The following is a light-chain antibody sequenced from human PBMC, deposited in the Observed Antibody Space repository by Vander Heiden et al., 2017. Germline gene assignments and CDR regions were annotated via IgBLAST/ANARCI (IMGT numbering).Light chain of an antibody. CDR2: GAS. V-gene: IGKV1-33*01. CDR3: QHDDVLPWS. J-gene: IGKJ1*01. CDR1: QAINNY. Sequence: IQLTQFPSSLSASVGDSVTITCQASQAINNYVNWYQQKPGDAPKLLIYGASTLETGVPSRFSGSRSGTRFSFTISSLHPEDSATYYCQHDDVLPWSFGQGTKVEV.